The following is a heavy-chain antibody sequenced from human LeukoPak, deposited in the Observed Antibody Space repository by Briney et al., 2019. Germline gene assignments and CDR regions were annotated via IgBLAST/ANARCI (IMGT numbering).Heavy chain of an antibody. D-gene: IGHD4/OR15-4a*01. CDR2: ISGYNGNT. J-gene: IGHJ6*03. V-gene: IGHV1-18*01. CDR1: GYTFSDYG. CDR3: ARVGLVDNEYGFYFYMDV. Sequence: GASVKVSCKPSGYTFSDYGITWVRQAPGQGIEWMGWISGYNGNTNYVESLQGRVTMTIDTSTSTAYMDLRSLRSDDTAVYYCARVGLVDNEYGFYFYMDVWGKGTTVIVSS.